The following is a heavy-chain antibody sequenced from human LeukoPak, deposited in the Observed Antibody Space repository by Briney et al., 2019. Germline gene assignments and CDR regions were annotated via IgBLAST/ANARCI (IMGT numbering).Heavy chain of an antibody. D-gene: IGHD4-11*01. CDR3: AKDAERGFDYSNSPQY. J-gene: IGHJ4*02. V-gene: IGHV3-33*06. CDR1: GFTFSHYG. CDR2: IWSDGTNK. Sequence: GGSLRLSCAAAGFTFSHYGMHWVRQAPGKGLEWVAVIWSDGTNKYYAASVKGRFTISRDDPDNTIYLQMNSLRPDDTGVYYCAKDAERGFDYSNSPQYWGQGTPVTVST.